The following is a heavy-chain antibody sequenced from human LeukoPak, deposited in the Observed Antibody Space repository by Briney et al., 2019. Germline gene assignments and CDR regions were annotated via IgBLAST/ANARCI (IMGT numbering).Heavy chain of an antibody. D-gene: IGHD3-3*01. V-gene: IGHV4-59*08. CDR1: GGSTSSYY. CDR2: IYYSGST. J-gene: IGHJ4*02. CDR3: ARHLDTIFEPFDY. Sequence: SETLSLTCTVSGGSTSSYYWSWIRQPPGKGLEWIGYIYYSGSTKYNPSLKSRVTISVDTSKNQFSLKLSSVTAADTAVYYCARHLDTIFEPFDYWGQGTLVTVSS.